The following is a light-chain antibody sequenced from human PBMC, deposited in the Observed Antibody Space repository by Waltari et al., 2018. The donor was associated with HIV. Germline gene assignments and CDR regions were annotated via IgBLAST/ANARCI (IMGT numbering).Light chain of an antibody. Sequence: EIVMTQSPGTLSVSPGESAILSCRAGQNITDTLAWSQHKAGEAPRLLIYGPSTRASGVPARFSGGGSGTNFTLTVSGLQIEDFAFYYCQHYHDWPRTFGQGTRVEI. CDR3: QHYHDWPRT. CDR1: QNITDT. J-gene: IGKJ1*01. CDR2: GPS. V-gene: IGKV3-15*01.